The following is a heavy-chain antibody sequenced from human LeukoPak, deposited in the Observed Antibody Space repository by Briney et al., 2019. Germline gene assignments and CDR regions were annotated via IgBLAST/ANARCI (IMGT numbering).Heavy chain of an antibody. J-gene: IGHJ3*02. Sequence: KAGGSLRLSCAASGFTFSDYYMNWIRQAPGKGLEWISYISSSGGTIYYADSVKGRFTISRDNAKNSLYPQMNSLRAEDTAVYYCAGYSSGWFGAFHIWGQGTMVTVSS. V-gene: IGHV3-11*04. CDR1: GFTFSDYY. CDR2: ISSSGGTI. CDR3: AGYSSGWFGAFHI. D-gene: IGHD6-19*01.